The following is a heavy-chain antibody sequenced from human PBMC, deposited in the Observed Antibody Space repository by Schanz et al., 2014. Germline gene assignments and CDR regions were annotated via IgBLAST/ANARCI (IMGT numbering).Heavy chain of an antibody. D-gene: IGHD5-12*01. CDR2: ITSTSRYI. CDR3: ARDEGRDGYNLAFDA. V-gene: IGHV3-21*04. Sequence: EVQLVESGGGLVKPGGSLRLSCAASGFTFSNYTMYWVRQAPGKGLEWVSSITSTSRYIYYADSLKGRFTISRDNAKNSVYLQMNSLRPEDTALYFCARDEGRDGYNLAFDAWGQGTLVTVSS. CDR1: GFTFSNYT. J-gene: IGHJ3*01.